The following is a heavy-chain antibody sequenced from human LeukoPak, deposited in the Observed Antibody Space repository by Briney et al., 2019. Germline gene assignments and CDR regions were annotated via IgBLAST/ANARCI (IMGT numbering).Heavy chain of an antibody. CDR3: ARDLYGVSHDY. CDR1: GFTFDDYG. CDR2: IYSSGMT. J-gene: IGHJ4*02. D-gene: IGHD4-17*01. V-gene: IGHV3-53*01. Sequence: GGSLRLSCAASGFTFDDYGMSWVRQAPGKGLEWVSVIYSSGMTYYADSVKGRFTISRDNSKNTLYFHMNSLRAEDTAVYYCARDLYGVSHDYWGQGTLVTVSS.